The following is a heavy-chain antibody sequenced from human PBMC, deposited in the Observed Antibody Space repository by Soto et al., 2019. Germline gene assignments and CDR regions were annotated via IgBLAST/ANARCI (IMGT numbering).Heavy chain of an antibody. D-gene: IGHD2-15*01. Sequence: GGGCRICRRKHPGKGLEWIGYIYYSGSTYYNPSLKSRVTISVDTSKNQFSLKLSSVTAADTAVYYCARADIVVAFGGFDYWGHGSLVTGTS. CDR1: GGGC. CDR2: IYYSGST. V-gene: IGHV4-31*02. J-gene: IGHJ4*01. CDR3: ARADIVVAFGGFDY.